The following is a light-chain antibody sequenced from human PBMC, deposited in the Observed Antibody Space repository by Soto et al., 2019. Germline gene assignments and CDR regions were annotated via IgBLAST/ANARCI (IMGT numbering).Light chain of an antibody. CDR3: KQSYSSSWT. V-gene: IGKV1-39*01. Sequence: DIQMTQSPSSLSASVGDRVTITCRASQSISSYLNWYQKKPGKAPNLLIYAASSLQSGVPSRFSGSGSGTDFTLTISSLQPEDFATYYCKQSYSSSWTFGQGTTVEIK. CDR1: QSISSY. J-gene: IGKJ1*01. CDR2: AAS.